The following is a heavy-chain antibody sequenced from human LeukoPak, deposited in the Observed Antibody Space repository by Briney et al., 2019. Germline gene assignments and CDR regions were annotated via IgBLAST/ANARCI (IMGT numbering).Heavy chain of an antibody. Sequence: GGSLRLSCAASGFTFSHYGMHWVRQAPGRGLEWVAVIWNDGSNKYYAASVKGRFTISRDNSQNTVDLHMNSLRAEDTAIYYCAKDAQRGFDYSNSLEYWGQGTLVTVSS. CDR1: GFTFSHYG. CDR2: IWNDGSNK. CDR3: AKDAQRGFDYSNSLEY. J-gene: IGHJ4*02. V-gene: IGHV3-33*06. D-gene: IGHD4-11*01.